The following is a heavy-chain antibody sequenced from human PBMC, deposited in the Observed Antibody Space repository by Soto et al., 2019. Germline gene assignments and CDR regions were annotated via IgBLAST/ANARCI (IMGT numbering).Heavy chain of an antibody. CDR2: VILIYNTT. J-gene: IGHJ4*02. CDR1: GGALSGFA. CDR3: VRPGRFLEWFYFDY. Sequence: QVQLVQSGPELKKPGSSVKVSCKVSGGALSGFAMSWVRQAPGQGLEWMGGVILIYNTTNYAEQFQGRVTITAGESTSTAYMQLNSLTSEDTAIYYCVRPGRFLEWFYFDYWGQGTLVTVSS. V-gene: IGHV1-69*01. D-gene: IGHD3-3*01.